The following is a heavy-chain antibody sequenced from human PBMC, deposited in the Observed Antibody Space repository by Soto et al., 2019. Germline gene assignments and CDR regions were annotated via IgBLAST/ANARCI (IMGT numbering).Heavy chain of an antibody. Sequence: PSETLSLTCTVSGGSISSYYWSWIRQPPGKGLEWIGYIYYSGSTNYNPSLLSRVTISVDTSKNQFSLKLSSVTAADTAVYYCARVDSSWYGWVYNWFDPWGQGTLVTVSS. V-gene: IGHV4-59*01. CDR3: ARVDSSWYGWVYNWFDP. D-gene: IGHD6-13*01. CDR1: GGSISSYY. CDR2: IYYSGST. J-gene: IGHJ5*02.